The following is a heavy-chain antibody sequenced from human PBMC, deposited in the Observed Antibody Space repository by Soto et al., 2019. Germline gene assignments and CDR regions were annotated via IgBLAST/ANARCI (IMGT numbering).Heavy chain of an antibody. D-gene: IGHD1-26*01. Sequence: QVQLQESGPGLVKPSQTLSLTCTVSGGSISSGGYYWSWIRQHPGKGLEGIGYIYYSGSTYYNPALKRRVTISVDTSKNQFSLKLSSVTAADTAVYYCARDSSGSYPTFDYWGQGTLVTVSS. CDR1: GGSISSGGYY. CDR3: ARDSSGSYPTFDY. CDR2: IYYSGST. J-gene: IGHJ4*02. V-gene: IGHV4-31*03.